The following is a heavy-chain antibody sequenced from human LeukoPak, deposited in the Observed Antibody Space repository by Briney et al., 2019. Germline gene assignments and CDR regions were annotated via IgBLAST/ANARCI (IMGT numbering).Heavy chain of an antibody. D-gene: IGHD4-11*01. J-gene: IGHJ4*02. CDR3: ARDSGAYSNYGY. V-gene: IGHV1-46*01. Sequence: GASVKVSCKASGYTFTSYGISWVRQAPGQGLEWMGIINPSGGSTSYAQKFQGRVTMTRDTSTSTVYMELSSLRSEDTAVYYCARDSGAYSNYGYWGQGTLVTVYS. CDR2: INPSGGST. CDR1: GYTFTSYG.